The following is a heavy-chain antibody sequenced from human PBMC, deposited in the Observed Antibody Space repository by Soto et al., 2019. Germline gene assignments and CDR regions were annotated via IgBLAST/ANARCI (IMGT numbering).Heavy chain of an antibody. CDR2: IIPISGTA. Sequence: QVQLVQSGAEVKKSGSSVKASCKASGGTFSSYAISWVRQAPGQGLEWMGGIIPISGTANYALKFQGRVTITADESTSTVYMELSSLRSEDTAVYFCARSQGSSTSLEIYYYYYYGMDVWGQGTTVTVSS. D-gene: IGHD2-2*01. CDR1: GGTFSSYA. J-gene: IGHJ6*02. V-gene: IGHV1-69*01. CDR3: ARSQGSSTSLEIYYYYYYGMDV.